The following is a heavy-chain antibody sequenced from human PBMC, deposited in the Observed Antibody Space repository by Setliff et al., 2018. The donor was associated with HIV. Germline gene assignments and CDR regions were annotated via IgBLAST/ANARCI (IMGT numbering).Heavy chain of an antibody. CDR3: ARMLGTSWWSAYYYYGMDV. CDR2: IVVGSGLK. D-gene: IGHD2-2*01. CDR1: GFSFSNNA. V-gene: IGHV1-58*01. Sequence: GASVKVSCKPSGFSFSNNAVQWVRQARGQRPEWIGWIVVGSGLKNYAQTFQERVTITRDMSTSTAYMELNSLTSEDTAVYYCARMLGTSWWSAYYYYGMDVWGQGTTVTVSS. J-gene: IGHJ6*02.